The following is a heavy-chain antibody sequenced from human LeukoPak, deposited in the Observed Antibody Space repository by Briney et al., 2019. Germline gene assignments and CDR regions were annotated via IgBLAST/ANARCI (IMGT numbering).Heavy chain of an antibody. CDR1: GYGFTTAW. CDR3: ARQGSGYINY. V-gene: IGHV5-51*01. CDR2: IYPADSDT. D-gene: IGHD6-19*01. J-gene: IGHJ4*02. Sequence: GSALHISSKGAGYGFTTAWIGWVRRMPGKGLEWMGIIYPADSDTRYSPSFQGQVTISADKSITTAYLQWSSLKASDTAMYYCARQGSGYINYWGQGTLVTVSS.